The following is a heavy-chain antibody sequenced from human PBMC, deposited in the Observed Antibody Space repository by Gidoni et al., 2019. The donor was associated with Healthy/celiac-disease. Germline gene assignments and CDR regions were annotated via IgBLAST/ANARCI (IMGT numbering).Heavy chain of an antibody. J-gene: IGHJ6*02. CDR2: ISSSSSYI. Sequence: EVQLVESGGGLVKPGGSLRLSCAASGFTFSSYSMNWVRQAPGKGLEWVSSISSSSSYIYYADSVKGRLTISRDNAKNSLYLQMNSLRAEDTAVYYCARARRGSYYYYGMDVWGQGTTVTVSS. CDR1: GFTFSSYS. D-gene: IGHD1-26*01. CDR3: ARARRGSYYYYGMDV. V-gene: IGHV3-21*01.